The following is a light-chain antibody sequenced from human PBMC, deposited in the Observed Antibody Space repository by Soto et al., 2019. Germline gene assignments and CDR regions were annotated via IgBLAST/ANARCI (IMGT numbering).Light chain of an antibody. CDR2: EVT. CDR3: SSYAASNNFYFV. J-gene: IGLJ3*02. CDR1: SSDVGGYNY. Sequence: QSVLARPPSASGSPGQSVTIFCTGTSSDVGGYNYVSWYQQYPGRAPKLMIYEVTKRPSGVPDRFSGSKSGNTASLTVSGLQAEDEADYYCSSYAASNNFYFVFGGGTKVTVL. V-gene: IGLV2-8*01.